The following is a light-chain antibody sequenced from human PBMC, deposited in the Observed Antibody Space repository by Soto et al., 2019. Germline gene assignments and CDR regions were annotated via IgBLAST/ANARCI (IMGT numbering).Light chain of an antibody. CDR3: SSYTSTSSFYV. J-gene: IGLJ1*01. CDR1: NSDIGNYDF. CDR2: DVS. V-gene: IGLV2-14*03. Sequence: QSALTQPASVSGSPGQSITISCTGANSDIGNYDFVSWYRQHPGEAPKVLIFDVSNRPSGISNRFSGSKSGNTASLTIYGLQAEDEADYFCSSYTSTSSFYVSGTGTKVTVL.